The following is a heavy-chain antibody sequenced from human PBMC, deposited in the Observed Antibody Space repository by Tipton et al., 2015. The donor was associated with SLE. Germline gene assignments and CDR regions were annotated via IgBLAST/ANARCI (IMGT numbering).Heavy chain of an antibody. CDR2: IHTSGTT. V-gene: IGHV4-61*02. CDR1: GASIRSGTYY. CDR3: ARGSDGEYVRYFDV. Sequence: LSCTVSGASIRSGTYYWSWIRQSAGKGLEWIGIIHTSGTTNYKPSLKSRVSITTDTSENQFSLTLTSVNAADTTVYYCARGSDGEYVRYFDVWGPGTLVTVSS. D-gene: IGHD4-17*01. J-gene: IGHJ2*01.